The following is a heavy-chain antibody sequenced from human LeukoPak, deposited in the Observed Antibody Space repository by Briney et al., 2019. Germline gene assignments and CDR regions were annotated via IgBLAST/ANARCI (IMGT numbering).Heavy chain of an antibody. CDR3: ARNTGYSYGIRVRYYFDY. CDR1: GGSISSYY. D-gene: IGHD5-18*01. J-gene: IGHJ4*02. CDR2: IYYSGST. Sequence: SETLSLTCTVSGGSISSYYWSWIRQPPGKGLEWIGYIYYSGSTNYNPSLKSRVTISVATSKNQFSLKLSSVTAADTAVYYCARNTGYSYGIRVRYYFDYWGQGTLVTVSS. V-gene: IGHV4-59*01.